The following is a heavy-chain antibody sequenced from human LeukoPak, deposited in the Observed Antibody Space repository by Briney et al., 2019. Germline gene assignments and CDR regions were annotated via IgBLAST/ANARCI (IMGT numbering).Heavy chain of an antibody. Sequence: SQTLSLTCTVSGGSISSGSYYWSWIRQPPGKGLEWIGYIYYSGSTNYNPSLKSRVTISVDTSKNQFSLKLSSVTAADTAVYYCASSSSWDPYYFDYWGQGTLVTVSS. CDR2: IYYSGST. CDR1: GGSISSGSYY. D-gene: IGHD6-13*01. J-gene: IGHJ4*02. CDR3: ASSSSWDPYYFDY. V-gene: IGHV4-61*01.